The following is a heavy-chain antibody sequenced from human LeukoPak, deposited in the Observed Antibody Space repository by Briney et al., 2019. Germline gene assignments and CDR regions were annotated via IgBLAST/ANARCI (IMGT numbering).Heavy chain of an antibody. Sequence: ASVKVSCKASAYTFTGYYMHWVRQAPGQGLEWMGWINPNSGGTNYAQKFQGRVTMTRDTSISTAYMELSRLRSDDTAVYYCAREYYGDYKNWFDPWGQGTLVTVSS. CDR2: INPNSGGT. D-gene: IGHD4-17*01. CDR3: AREYYGDYKNWFDP. CDR1: AYTFTGYY. J-gene: IGHJ5*02. V-gene: IGHV1-2*02.